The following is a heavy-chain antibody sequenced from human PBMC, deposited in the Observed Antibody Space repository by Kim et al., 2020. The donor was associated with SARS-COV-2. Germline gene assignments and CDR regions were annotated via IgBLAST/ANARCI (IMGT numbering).Heavy chain of an antibody. V-gene: IGHV1-18*01. Sequence: ASVKVSCKASGYTFTSYGISWVRQAPGQGLEWMGWISAYNGNTNYAQKLQGRVTMTTDTSTSTAYMELRSLRSDDTAVYYCARDSSNRHVLLWFGELYGWFDPWGQGTLVTVSS. CDR1: GYTFTSYG. CDR2: ISAYNGNT. J-gene: IGHJ5*02. CDR3: ARDSSNRHVLLWFGELYGWFDP. D-gene: IGHD3-10*01.